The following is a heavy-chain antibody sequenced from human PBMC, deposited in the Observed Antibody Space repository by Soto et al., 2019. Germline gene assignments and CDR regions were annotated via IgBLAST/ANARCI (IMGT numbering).Heavy chain of an antibody. Sequence: QVQLVESGGGVVQPGGSLRLSCAASGFTFSNYGIHWVRQAPGKGLEWVTVVGNDGTVQYYADSVKGRFTISRDNSRKMVYVQTSSLIGADTAMDFCAKEISVGAGPWYSALWGRGTLVTVSS. CDR1: GFTFSNYG. J-gene: IGHJ2*01. D-gene: IGHD1-26*01. CDR3: AKEISVGAGPWYSAL. CDR2: VGNDGTVQ. V-gene: IGHV3-30*18.